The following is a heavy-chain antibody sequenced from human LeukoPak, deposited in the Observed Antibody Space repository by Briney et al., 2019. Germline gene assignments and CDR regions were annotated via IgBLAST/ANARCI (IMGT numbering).Heavy chain of an antibody. J-gene: IGHJ3*02. D-gene: IGHD3-22*01. V-gene: IGHV4-59*01. CDR2: IYYSGST. Sequence: SETLSLTCTVSGGSISSYYWSWIRQPPGKGLEWIGYIYYSGSTNYNPSLKSRVTISVDTSKNQFSLKLSSVTAADTAVYYCARERYYDSSGYYYVRAFDIWAKGQWSPSLQ. CDR1: GGSISSYY. CDR3: ARERYYDSSGYYYVRAFDI.